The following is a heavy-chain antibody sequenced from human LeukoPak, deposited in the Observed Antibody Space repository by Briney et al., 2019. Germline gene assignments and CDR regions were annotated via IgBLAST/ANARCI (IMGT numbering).Heavy chain of an antibody. V-gene: IGHV1-18*01. J-gene: IGHJ5*02. CDR1: GYTFTSYG. Sequence: ASVKVSCKASGYTFTSYGISWVRQAPGQGLEWMGWISAYNGNTNYAQKFQGRVTMTRDTSISTAYMELSRLRSDDTAVYYCARWEDYYDSSGYYNWFDPWGQGTLVTVSS. CDR2: ISAYNGNT. CDR3: ARWEDYYDSSGYYNWFDP. D-gene: IGHD3-22*01.